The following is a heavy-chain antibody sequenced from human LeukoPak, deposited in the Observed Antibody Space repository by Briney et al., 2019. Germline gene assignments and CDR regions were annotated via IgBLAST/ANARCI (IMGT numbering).Heavy chain of an antibody. J-gene: IGHJ4*02. D-gene: IGHD2-8*01. CDR2: ISTSRSYI. CDR1: GFTFNTYT. CDR3: ARGPTNGQAFDY. V-gene: IGHV3-21*01. Sequence: PGGSLRLSCAASGFTFNTYTMNWVRQAPGKGLEWVSSISTSRSYIYYADSVKGRFTISRDNAKNSLYLQMNSLRAEDTAVYYCARGPTNGQAFDYWGQGTLVSVSS.